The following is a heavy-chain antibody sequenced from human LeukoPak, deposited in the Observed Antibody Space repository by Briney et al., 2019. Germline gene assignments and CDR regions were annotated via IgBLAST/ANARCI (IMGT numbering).Heavy chain of an antibody. Sequence: PGGSLRLSCKGSGFTFTNACMSWVHLAPGKGLEWVGHIKSQTDGGTTDYAAPVKGRFTISRDDSKNTLYLQLNSLKTEDTAVYYCTTGTWIQLWLADYWGQGTLVTVSS. J-gene: IGHJ4*02. CDR3: TTGTWIQLWLADY. V-gene: IGHV3-15*01. CDR2: IKSQTDGGTT. D-gene: IGHD5-18*01. CDR1: GFTFTNAC.